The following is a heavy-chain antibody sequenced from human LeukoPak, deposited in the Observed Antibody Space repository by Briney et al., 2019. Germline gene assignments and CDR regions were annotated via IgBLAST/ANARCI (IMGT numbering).Heavy chain of an antibody. Sequence: SETLSLTCAVYGGSFSDYFWSWIRQPPGKGLEWIGEINHSGSTNYNPSLKSRVTISVDTSKNQFSLKLSSVTAADTAVYYCAAITIFGVVIPYFDYWGQGTLVTVSS. D-gene: IGHD3-3*01. CDR3: AAITIFGVVIPYFDY. CDR1: GGSFSDYF. CDR2: INHSGST. V-gene: IGHV4-34*01. J-gene: IGHJ4*02.